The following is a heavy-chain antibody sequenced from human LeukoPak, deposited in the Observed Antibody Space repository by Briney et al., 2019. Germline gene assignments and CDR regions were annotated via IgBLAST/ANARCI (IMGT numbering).Heavy chain of an antibody. J-gene: IGHJ4*02. CDR3: ARVDFWSGYAFDH. CDR2: IYTSGST. CDR1: GGSISSGSYY. Sequence: SETLSLTCTVSGGSISSGSYYWSWIRQPAGKGLEWIGRIYTSGSTNYNPSLKSRVTLSVDTSKNQFSLKLSSVTAADTAVYYCARVDFWSGYAFDHWGQGTLVTVSS. D-gene: IGHD3-3*01. V-gene: IGHV4-61*02.